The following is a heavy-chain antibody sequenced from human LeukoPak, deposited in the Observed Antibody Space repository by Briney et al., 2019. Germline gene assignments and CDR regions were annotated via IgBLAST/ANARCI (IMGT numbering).Heavy chain of an antibody. CDR1: GYTFTSYY. V-gene: IGHV1-46*01. CDR3: ARVAVSSSDYLTLDY. CDR2: INPSGGST. D-gene: IGHD6-6*01. J-gene: IGHJ4*02. Sequence: ASVKVSCKASGYTFTSYYMHWVRQAPGQGLEWMGIINPSGGSTSYAQKFQGRVTMTRDMSTSTVYMELSSLRSEDTAVYYCARVAVSSSDYLTLDYWGQGALVTVSS.